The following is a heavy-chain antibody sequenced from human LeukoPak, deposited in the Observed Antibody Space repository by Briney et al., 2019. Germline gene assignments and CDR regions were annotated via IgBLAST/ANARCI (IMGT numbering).Heavy chain of an antibody. J-gene: IGHJ4*02. Sequence: GASVKVSCKASGYTFNTYGISWVRQAPGQGLEWMGWISVYNGNTNYAQKFQDRVTMTRDTSTSTAYMELRSLGSDDTAVYYCARKGCFDNCYLFDYWGQGTLVTVSS. V-gene: IGHV1-18*01. CDR1: GYTFNTYG. D-gene: IGHD1-20*01. CDR2: ISVYNGNT. CDR3: ARKGCFDNCYLFDY.